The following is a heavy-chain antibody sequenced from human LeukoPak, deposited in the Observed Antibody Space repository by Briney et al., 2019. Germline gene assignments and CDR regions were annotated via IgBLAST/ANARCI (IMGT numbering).Heavy chain of an antibody. CDR2: VYTSGNT. D-gene: IGHD3-3*02. J-gene: IGHJ4*02. CDR1: GGSFTSYY. CDR3: ARHLSLAHFDS. Sequence: PSETLSLTCTVSGGSFTSYYWSWIRQPPGKGLEWIGYVYTSGNTKYHPSLKSRVTIPVDTSKNQFSLKLNSVTAADTAVYYCARHLSLAHFDSWGQGTLVTVSS. V-gene: IGHV4-4*09.